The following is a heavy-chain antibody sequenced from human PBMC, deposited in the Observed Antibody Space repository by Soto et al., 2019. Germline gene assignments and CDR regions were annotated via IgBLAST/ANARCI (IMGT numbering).Heavy chain of an antibody. D-gene: IGHD6-13*01. CDR2: IIPIFGTA. CDR1: GGTFSSYA. V-gene: IGHV1-69*01. J-gene: IGHJ6*02. CDR3: AGGTGADGYGGTHYGMEV. Sequence: QVQLVQSGAEVKKPGSSVKVSCKASGGTFSSYAISWVRQAPGQGLEWMGGIIPIFGTANYAQKFQGRVTITGDESKSTAYMERSTVSSEDTAVYYCAGGTGADGYGGTHYGMEVWGQGPTVTV.